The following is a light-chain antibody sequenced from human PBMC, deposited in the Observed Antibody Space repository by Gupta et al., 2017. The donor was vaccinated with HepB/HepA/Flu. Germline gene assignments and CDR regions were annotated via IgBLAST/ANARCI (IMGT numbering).Light chain of an antibody. V-gene: IGKV1-5*03. CDR2: KAS. J-gene: IGKJ1*01. CDR1: QSISSW. CDR3: QQYNSYQWT. Sequence: DIQMTQSPSTLSASVGDRVTITCRASQSISSWWAWYQQKPGKAPKLLIYKASSLESGVPSRFSGSGSGTEVTLTISSLQPDDFATYYCQQYNSYQWTFGQGTKVEIK.